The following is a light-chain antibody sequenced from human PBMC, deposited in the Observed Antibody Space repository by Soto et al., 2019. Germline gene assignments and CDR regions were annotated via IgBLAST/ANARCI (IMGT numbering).Light chain of an antibody. J-gene: IGKJ4*01. CDR1: QNVLSRSNNKNY. CDR2: WAS. CDR3: QQYYRTPVT. V-gene: IGKV4-1*01. Sequence: DIVMTQSPDSMAVSLGERATINCRSSQNVLSRSNNKNYLAWYQQKPGQPPKLLIYWASARESGVPDRFSGSGSGTDFTLTISSLQAEDVAVYYCQQYYRTPVTFGGGTKVDIK.